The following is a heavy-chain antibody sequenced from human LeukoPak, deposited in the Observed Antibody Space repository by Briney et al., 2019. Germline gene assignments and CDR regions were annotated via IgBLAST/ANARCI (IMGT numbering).Heavy chain of an antibody. CDR1: GLILSSDW. CDR3: ARDASHYDSSGYYDDFDI. V-gene: IGHV3-7*01. Sequence: GGSLRLSCEASGLILSSDWMTWVRQAPGKGLVWVANINHDGSEKHYVGSVEGRFTISRDNAKNPLYLQMSSLRAEDTAVYYCARDASHYDSSGYYDDFDIWGQGTMVTVSS. J-gene: IGHJ3*02. CDR2: INHDGSEK. D-gene: IGHD3-22*01.